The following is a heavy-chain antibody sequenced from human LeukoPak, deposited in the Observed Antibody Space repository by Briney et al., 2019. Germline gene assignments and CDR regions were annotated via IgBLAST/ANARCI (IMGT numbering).Heavy chain of an antibody. CDR1: GYTFTSYG. V-gene: IGHV1-18*01. J-gene: IGHJ3*02. D-gene: IGHD3-3*01. Sequence: GASVKVSCKASGYTFTSYGISWVRQAPGHGLEWMGWISAYNGNTNYAQKLQGRVTMTTDTSTSTAYMELRSLRSDDTAVYYCARSDDFWSGSDAFDIWGQGTMVTVSS. CDR2: ISAYNGNT. CDR3: ARSDDFWSGSDAFDI.